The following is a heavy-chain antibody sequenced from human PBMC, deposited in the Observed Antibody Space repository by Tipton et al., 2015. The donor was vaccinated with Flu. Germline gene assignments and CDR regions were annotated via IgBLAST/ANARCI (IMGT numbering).Heavy chain of an antibody. CDR2: VHHSGSR. CDR3: MRDGQYAGSKRAPDY. CDR1: GDSIRSDYF. Sequence: TLSLTCSVSGDSIRSDYFWGWIRQPPGKGLEWIGNVHHSGSRYYNPSLKSRVSMSVDASKNHFSLKLNSVTAADTAVYYCMRDGQYAGSKRAPDYWGQGILVTVSS. D-gene: IGHD2-8*01. V-gene: IGHV4-38-2*02. J-gene: IGHJ4*02.